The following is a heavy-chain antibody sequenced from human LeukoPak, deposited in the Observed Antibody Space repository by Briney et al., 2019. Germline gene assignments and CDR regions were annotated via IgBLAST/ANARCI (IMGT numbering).Heavy chain of an antibody. CDR1: GFTFSSYS. CDR3: ARDGVATGNY. V-gene: IGHV3-21*01. Sequence: PGGSLRLXCAASGFTFSSYSMNWVRQAPGKGLEWVSSISSSSSYIYYADSVKGRFTISRDNAKNSLYLQMNSLRAEDTAVYYCARDGVATGNYWGQGTLVTVSS. CDR2: ISSSSSYI. D-gene: IGHD4-23*01. J-gene: IGHJ4*02.